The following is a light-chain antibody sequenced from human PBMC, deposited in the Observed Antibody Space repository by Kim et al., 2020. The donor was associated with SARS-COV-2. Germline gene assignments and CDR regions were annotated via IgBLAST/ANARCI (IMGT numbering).Light chain of an antibody. CDR2: GAS. CDR1: QDMANS. J-gene: IGKJ1*01. V-gene: IGKV1-27*01. CDR3: QKYNSAPWT. Sequence: ASVGDRVTITCRASQDMANSLAWYQQKPGTVPKVLIYGASTLQSGVPSRCSGSGSGTEFALTIGSLQTEDVATYYCQKYNSAPWTFGPGTKVDIK.